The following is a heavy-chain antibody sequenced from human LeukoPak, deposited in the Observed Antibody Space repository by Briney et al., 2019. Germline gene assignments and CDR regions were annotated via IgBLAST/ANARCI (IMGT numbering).Heavy chain of an antibody. CDR2: IDPSDSYT. J-gene: IGHJ3*02. CDR1: GYSFTSYW. V-gene: IGHV5-10-1*01. CDR3: ARHCSGGSCYPSSPNDAFDI. D-gene: IGHD2-15*01. Sequence: GESLRISCKGSGYSFTSYWISWVRQMPGKGLEWMGRIDPSDSYTNYSPSFQGHVTISADKSISTAYLQWSSLKASGTAMYYCARHCSGGSCYPSSPNDAFDIWGQGTMVTVSS.